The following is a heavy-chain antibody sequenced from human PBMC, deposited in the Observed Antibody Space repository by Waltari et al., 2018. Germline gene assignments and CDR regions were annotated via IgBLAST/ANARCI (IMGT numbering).Heavy chain of an antibody. Sequence: HLQLQESGPGLVEPSETLSLTCTVPGGSLSHFNSYWGWIRQPPGKGLEWIASIYYSGTTYYNPSLKSRVTISVDTSKNQFSLRLSSVTAADTAVYYCARLNLGATAANNWFDPWGQGTLVTVSS. CDR2: IYYSGTT. J-gene: IGHJ5*02. CDR3: ARLNLGATAANNWFDP. V-gene: IGHV4-39*01. D-gene: IGHD6-13*01. CDR1: GGSLSHFNSY.